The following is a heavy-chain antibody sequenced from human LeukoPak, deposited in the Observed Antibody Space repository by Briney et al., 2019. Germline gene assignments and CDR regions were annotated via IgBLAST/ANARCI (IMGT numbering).Heavy chain of an antibody. J-gene: IGHJ4*02. V-gene: IGHV3-33*06. Sequence: GRSLRLSCAASGFTFSSYGMHWVRQAPGKGLEWVAVIWYDGSNKYYADSVKGRFTISRDNSKNTLYLQMNSLRAEDTAVYYCAKDGYDSGSYFDYWGQGTLVTVSS. CDR3: AKDGYDSGSYFDY. CDR1: GFTFSSYG. CDR2: IWYDGSNK. D-gene: IGHD3-10*01.